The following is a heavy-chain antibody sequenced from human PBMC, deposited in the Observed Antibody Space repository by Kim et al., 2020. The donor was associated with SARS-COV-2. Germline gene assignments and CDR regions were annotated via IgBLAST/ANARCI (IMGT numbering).Heavy chain of an antibody. Sequence: PTYAQGFTGRFVFSLDTSVSTAYLQISSLKAEDTAVYYCARTELLPAFDIWGQGTMVTVSS. V-gene: IGHV7-4-1*02. D-gene: IGHD1-26*01. CDR3: ARTELLPAFDI. CDR2: P. J-gene: IGHJ3*02.